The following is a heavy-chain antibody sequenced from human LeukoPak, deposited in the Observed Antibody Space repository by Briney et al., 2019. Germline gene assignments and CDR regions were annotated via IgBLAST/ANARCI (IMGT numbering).Heavy chain of an antibody. D-gene: IGHD1-26*01. V-gene: IGHV1-69*05. J-gene: IGHJ4*02. CDR2: IIPIFGTA. CDR3: ARVVVRWDQYYFDY. Sequence: SVKVSCKASGGTFSSYAISWVRQAPGQGLEWMGAIIPIFGTANYAQKFQGRVTITTDESTSTAYMELSSLRSEDTAVYYCARVVVRWDQYYFDYWGQGTLVTVSS. CDR1: GGTFSSYA.